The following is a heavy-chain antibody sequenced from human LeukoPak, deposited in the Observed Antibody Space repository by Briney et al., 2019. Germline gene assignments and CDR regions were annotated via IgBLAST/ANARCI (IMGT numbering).Heavy chain of an antibody. CDR1: GFTFNDYA. V-gene: IGHV3-48*03. J-gene: IGHJ6*04. CDR3: AARGITIIGGV. Sequence: PGGSLRLSCAASGFTFNDYAMNWVRQAPGKGLEWVSYISSSGSTIYYADSVKGRFTISRDNAKNSLYLQMNSLRAEDTAVYYCAARGITIIGGVWGKGTTVTISS. D-gene: IGHD3-10*02. CDR2: ISSSGSTI.